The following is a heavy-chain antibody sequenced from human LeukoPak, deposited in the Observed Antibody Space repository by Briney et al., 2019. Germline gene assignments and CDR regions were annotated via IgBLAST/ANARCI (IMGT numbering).Heavy chain of an antibody. J-gene: IGHJ6*02. Sequence: PSETLSLTCTVSGGSISSYYWSWIRQPPGKGLEWIGEINHSGSTNYNPSLKSRVTISVDTSKNQFSLKLSSVTAADTAVYYCARLRAARPYYYYGMDVWGQGTTVTVSS. CDR3: ARLRAARPYYYYGMDV. D-gene: IGHD6-6*01. V-gene: IGHV4-34*01. CDR2: INHSGST. CDR1: GGSISSYY.